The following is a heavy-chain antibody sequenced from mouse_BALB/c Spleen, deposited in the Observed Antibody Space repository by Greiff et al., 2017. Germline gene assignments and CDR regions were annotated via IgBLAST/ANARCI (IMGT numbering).Heavy chain of an antibody. CDR3: ARGSYYRYDEDY. CDR1: GYSITSGYY. J-gene: IGHJ2*01. V-gene: IGHV3-6*02. D-gene: IGHD2-14*01. Sequence: EVQLVESGPGLVKPSQSLSLTCSVTGYSITSGYYWNWIRQFPGNKLEWMGYISYDGSNNYNPSLKNRISITRDTSKNQFFLKLNSVTTEDTATYYCARGSYYRYDEDYWGQGTTLTVSS. CDR2: ISYDGSN.